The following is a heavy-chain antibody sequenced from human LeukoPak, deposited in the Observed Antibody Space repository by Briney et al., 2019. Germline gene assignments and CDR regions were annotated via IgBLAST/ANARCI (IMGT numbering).Heavy chain of an antibody. Sequence: PGWSLRLSCAASGFTFSDSYMSWIRQAPGKGLEWVSYISSSGSTIYYADSVKGRFTISRDNAKSSLYLQMNSLRAEDTTVYHCARARAVWTTFDYWGQGTLVTVSS. CDR3: ARARAVWTTFDY. CDR1: GFTFSDSY. CDR2: ISSSGSTI. D-gene: IGHD1-1*01. J-gene: IGHJ4*02. V-gene: IGHV3-11*04.